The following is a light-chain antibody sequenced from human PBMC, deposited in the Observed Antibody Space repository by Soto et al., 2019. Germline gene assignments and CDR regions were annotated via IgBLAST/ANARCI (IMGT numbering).Light chain of an antibody. CDR1: HSISSC. V-gene: IGKV1-5*03. CDR3: QHYNTYPWT. Sequence: DIQMTQSPSILSASVGDRVTITCRPSHSISSCLAWYQQKPGKAPNLLIHKASHLESGVPSRFSGSGSGTEFTLTISSLQPGDFATYYCQHYNTYPWTFGQGTKVDIK. CDR2: KAS. J-gene: IGKJ1*01.